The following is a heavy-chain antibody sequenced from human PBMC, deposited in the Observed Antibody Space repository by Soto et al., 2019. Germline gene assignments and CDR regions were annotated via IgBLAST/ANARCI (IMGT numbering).Heavy chain of an antibody. CDR1: GFTFSSYG. CDR2: ISYDGSNK. D-gene: IGHD7-27*01. Sequence: PGGSLRLSCAASGFTFSSYGMHWVRQAPGKALEWVAVISYDGSNKYYADSVKGRFTISRDNSKNTLYLQMNSLRAEDAAVYYCATGGAQLNWDLYYYGMDVWGQGTTVTVSS. V-gene: IGHV3-30*03. CDR3: ATGGAQLNWDLYYYGMDV. J-gene: IGHJ6*02.